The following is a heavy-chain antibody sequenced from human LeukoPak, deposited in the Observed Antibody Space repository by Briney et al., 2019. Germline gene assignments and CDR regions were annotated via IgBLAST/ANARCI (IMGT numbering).Heavy chain of an antibody. V-gene: IGHV5-51*01. CDR3: ARYGSYSSSWYRSQDDAFDI. D-gene: IGHD6-13*01. Sequence: GESLKISCKGSGYSFTSYWIGWVRQMPGKGLEWMGIIYPGDSGTRYSPSFQGQVTISADKSISTAYLQWSSLKASDTAMYYCARYGSYSSSWYRSQDDAFDIWGQGTMVTVSS. J-gene: IGHJ3*02. CDR2: IYPGDSGT. CDR1: GYSFTSYW.